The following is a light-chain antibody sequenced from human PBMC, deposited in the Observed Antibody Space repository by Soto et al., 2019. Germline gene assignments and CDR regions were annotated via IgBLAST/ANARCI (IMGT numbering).Light chain of an antibody. J-gene: IGKJ1*01. Sequence: DIQMTQSPSTLPASVGDRVTITCRASQSVTSWLAWYQQKPGKAPKLLIHDATSLESGVPSRFSGSGSGTEFTLTISSLQADDFATYYCHQYKTYSWTFGQGTMVEIK. CDR3: HQYKTYSWT. V-gene: IGKV1-5*01. CDR1: QSVTSW. CDR2: DAT.